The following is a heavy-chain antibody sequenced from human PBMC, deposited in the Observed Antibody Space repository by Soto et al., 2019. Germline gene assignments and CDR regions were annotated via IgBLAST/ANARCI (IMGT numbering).Heavy chain of an antibody. D-gene: IGHD3-22*01. CDR1: GGSISSSSYY. V-gene: IGHV4-39*01. CDR3: ASYYYDSSGYYYVPGVY. J-gene: IGHJ4*02. Sequence: SEILSLTCTVSGGSISSSSYYWGWIRQPPGKGLEWIGSIYYSGSTYYNPSLKSRVTISVDTSKNQFSLKLSSVTAADTAVYYCASYYYDSSGYYYVPGVYWGQGTLVTVSS. CDR2: IYYSGST.